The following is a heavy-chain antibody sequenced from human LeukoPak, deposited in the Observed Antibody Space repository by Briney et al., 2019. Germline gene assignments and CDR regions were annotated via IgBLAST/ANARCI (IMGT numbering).Heavy chain of an antibody. CDR1: GGSFSGYY. Sequence: PSETLSLTCAVYGGSFSGYYWSWIRQPPGKGLEWIGEINHSGSTNYNPSLKSRVTISVDTSKNQFSLKLSSVTAADTAVYYCAREDSGSYSHNWFDPWGQGTLVTVSS. D-gene: IGHD1-26*01. CDR2: INHSGST. CDR3: AREDSGSYSHNWFDP. J-gene: IGHJ5*02. V-gene: IGHV4-34*01.